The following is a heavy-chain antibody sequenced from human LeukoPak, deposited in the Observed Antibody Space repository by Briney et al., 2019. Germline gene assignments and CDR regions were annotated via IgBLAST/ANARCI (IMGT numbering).Heavy chain of an antibody. V-gene: IGHV3-23*01. CDR1: GFTFSSYA. Sequence: HSGASLRLSCAASGFTFSSYAMRWVRQAPGKGLEWVSAISGSGGSTYYADSVKGRFTISRDNSKNTLYLQMNSLRAEDTAVYYCARANDFWSGYYTSAFDYWGQGTLVTVSS. D-gene: IGHD3-3*01. J-gene: IGHJ4*02. CDR3: ARANDFWSGYYTSAFDY. CDR2: ISGSGGST.